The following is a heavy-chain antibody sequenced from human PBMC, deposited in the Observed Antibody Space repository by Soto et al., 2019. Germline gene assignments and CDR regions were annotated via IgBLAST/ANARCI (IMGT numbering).Heavy chain of an antibody. CDR3: ARMGGYNQFDY. V-gene: IGHV4-59*01. J-gene: IGHJ4*02. D-gene: IGHD5-12*01. Sequence: PSETLSLTCTVSGGSISSYYWSWIRQPPGKGLEWIGYIYYSGSTNYNPSLKSRVTISVDTSKNQFSLKLSSVTAADTAVYYCARMGGYNQFDYWGQGTLVTVSS. CDR2: IYYSGST. CDR1: GGSISSYY.